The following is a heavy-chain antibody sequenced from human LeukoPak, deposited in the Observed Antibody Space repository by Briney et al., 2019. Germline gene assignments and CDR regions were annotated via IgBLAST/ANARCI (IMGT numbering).Heavy chain of an antibody. Sequence: ASVKVSCKVSGYTLTELSMHWVRQAPGKGLEWMGGFDPEDGETIYAQKFQGRVTMTEDTSTDTAYMELSSLRSEDTAVYYCARSEGYYDGPDYWGQGTLVTVSS. V-gene: IGHV1-24*01. CDR3: ARSEGYYDGPDY. J-gene: IGHJ4*02. CDR2: FDPEDGET. D-gene: IGHD3-22*01. CDR1: GYTLTELS.